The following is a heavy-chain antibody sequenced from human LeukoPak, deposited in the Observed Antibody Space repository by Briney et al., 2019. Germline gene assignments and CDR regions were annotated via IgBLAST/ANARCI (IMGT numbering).Heavy chain of an antibody. CDR2: ISYDGSNK. D-gene: IGHD3-22*01. CDR1: GFTFSSYA. V-gene: IGHV3-30-3*01. Sequence: GGSLRLSCAASGFTFSSYAMHWVRQAPGKGLEWVAVISYDGSNKYYADSVKGRFTISRDNSKNTLYLQMNSLRAEDTAVYYCAKEHYYYDSSGYYSSWFDPWGQGTLVTVSS. J-gene: IGHJ5*02. CDR3: AKEHYYYDSSGYYSSWFDP.